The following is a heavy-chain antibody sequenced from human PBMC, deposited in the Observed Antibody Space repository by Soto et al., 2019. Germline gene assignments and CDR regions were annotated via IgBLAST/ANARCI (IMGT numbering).Heavy chain of an antibody. CDR2: ISYDGSNK. D-gene: IGHD1-26*01. V-gene: IGHV3-30-3*01. Sequence: QVQLVESGGGVVQPGRSLRLSCAASGFTFSSYAMHWVRQAPGKGLEWVAVISYDGSNKYYADSVKSRFTISRDNSKNTLYLQMNSLRAEDTAVYYCARVLGATGTFDYWGQGTLVTVSS. J-gene: IGHJ4*02. CDR1: GFTFSSYA. CDR3: ARVLGATGTFDY.